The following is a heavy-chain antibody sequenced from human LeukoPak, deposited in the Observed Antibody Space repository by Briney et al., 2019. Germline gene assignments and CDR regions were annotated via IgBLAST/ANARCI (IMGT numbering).Heavy chain of an antibody. V-gene: IGHV4-59*12. CDR2: IYYIGST. J-gene: IGHJ3*02. CDR1: GGSIRNYY. Sequence: PETLSLTCTVSGGSIRNYYCSWIRQPPGKGREGIGYIYYIGSTNYNPSLKSRVTISLDTSNNQFSLKLSSVTAADTAVYYCARENIVVPDAFDIWGQGTMVTISS. CDR3: ARENIVVPDAFDI. D-gene: IGHD2-15*01.